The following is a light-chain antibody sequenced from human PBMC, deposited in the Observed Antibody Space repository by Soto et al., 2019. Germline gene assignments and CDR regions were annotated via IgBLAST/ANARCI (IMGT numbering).Light chain of an antibody. CDR2: GAF. Sequence: EIVMTQSPVTLSVSPGERATLSCRASQSVSSNLAWYQQKPGQAPSLLIYGAFTRATGIPARFSGSGSGTAFTLTISSLQSEDFANYYCQQYYNWPPFTFGQGTKVDIK. J-gene: IGKJ3*01. V-gene: IGKV3-15*01. CDR3: QQYYNWPPFT. CDR1: QSVSSN.